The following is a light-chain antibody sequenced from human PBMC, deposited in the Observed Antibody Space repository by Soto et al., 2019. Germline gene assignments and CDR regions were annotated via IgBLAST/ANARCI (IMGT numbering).Light chain of an antibody. CDR1: QGIRND. CDR2: AAS. Sequence: AIQMTQSPSSLSASVGDRVTITCRASQGIRNDLGWYQQKPEKAHKLLIYAASSLQSGFPSRFSGCVSGTYFTLTISSLQPEDFATYYCLQDYNYPKTFGQGTKV. J-gene: IGKJ1*01. V-gene: IGKV1-6*01. CDR3: LQDYNYPKT.